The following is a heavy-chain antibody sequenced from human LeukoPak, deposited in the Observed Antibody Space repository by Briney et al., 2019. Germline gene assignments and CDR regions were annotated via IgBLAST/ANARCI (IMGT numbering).Heavy chain of an antibody. D-gene: IGHD2-2*01. V-gene: IGHV3-7*01. Sequence: GGSLRLFCAASGFTFSSYWMSWVRQAPGKGLEWVANIKQDGSEKYYVDSVKGRFTISRDNAKNSLYLQMNSLRAEDTAVYYCARDDCSSISCYHNWFDPWGQGTLGTVSS. J-gene: IGHJ5*02. CDR2: IKQDGSEK. CDR3: ARDDCSSISCYHNWFDP. CDR1: GFTFSSYW.